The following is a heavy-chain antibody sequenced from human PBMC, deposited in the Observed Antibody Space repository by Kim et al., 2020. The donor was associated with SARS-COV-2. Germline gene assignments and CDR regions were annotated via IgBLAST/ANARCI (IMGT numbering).Heavy chain of an antibody. V-gene: IGHV1-24*01. CDR3: AIAADNGWFDP. D-gene: IGHD2-8*01. J-gene: IGHJ5*02. Sequence: TIYAQKFQGRVTMTEDTSTDPAYMELSSLRSEDTAVYYCAIAADNGWFDPWGQGTLVTVSS. CDR2: T.